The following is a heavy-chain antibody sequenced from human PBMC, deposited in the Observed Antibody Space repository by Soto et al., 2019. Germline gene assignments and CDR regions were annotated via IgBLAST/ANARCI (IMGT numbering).Heavy chain of an antibody. CDR1: GGSIRSGGYS. D-gene: IGHD1-1*01. CDR3: ARDQLEGNWFDP. Sequence: QLQLQDSGSGLVRPSQALSLTCTVSGGSIRSGGYSWNWIRQPPGKGLEWIGYIYHSGSTLYNPSLKSRVTISVDKSKNQFSLKLTSVTAADTAVYYCARDQLEGNWFDPWGQATLVTVSS. V-gene: IGHV4-30-2*01. CDR2: IYHSGST. J-gene: IGHJ5*02.